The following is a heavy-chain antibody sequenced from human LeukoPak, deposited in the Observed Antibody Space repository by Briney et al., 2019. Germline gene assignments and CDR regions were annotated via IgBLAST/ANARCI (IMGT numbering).Heavy chain of an antibody. CDR1: GGSFSGYY. D-gene: IGHD5-18*01. V-gene: IGHV4-34*01. J-gene: IGHJ4*02. Sequence: SETLSLTCAVYGGSFSGYYWSWIRQPPGKGLEWIGEINHSGSTNYNPSLKSRVTISVDTSKNQFSLKLSSVTAAGTAVYYCARGGGYSYGYFSSPFDYWGQGTLVTVSS. CDR3: ARGGGYSYGYFSSPFDY. CDR2: INHSGST.